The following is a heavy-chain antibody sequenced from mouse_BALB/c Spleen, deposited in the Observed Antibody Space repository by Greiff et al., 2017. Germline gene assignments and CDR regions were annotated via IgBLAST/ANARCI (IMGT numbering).Heavy chain of an antibody. CDR3: ARQGRYGGYAMDY. Sequence: EVQVVESGGGLVQPGGSLNLSCAASGFDFSRYWMSWARQAPGKGQEWIGEINPGSSTINYTPSLKDKFIISRDNAKNTLYLQMSKVRSEDTALYYCARQGRYGGYAMDYWGQGTSVTVSS. V-gene: IGHV4-2*02. D-gene: IGHD2-14*01. CDR2: INPGSSTI. CDR1: GFDFSRYW. J-gene: IGHJ4*01.